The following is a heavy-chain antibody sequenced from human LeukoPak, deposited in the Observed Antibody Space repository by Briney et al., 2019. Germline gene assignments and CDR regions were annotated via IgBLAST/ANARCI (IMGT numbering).Heavy chain of an antibody. D-gene: IGHD6-19*01. CDR2: IYYSGST. V-gene: IGHV4-59*12. CDR3: ARRRARSGWLGLEYRWFDP. Sequence: SETLSLPCTVSGGSISSYYWSWIRQPPGKGLEWIGYIYYSGSTNYNPSLKSRVTISVDTSKNQFSLKLSSVTAADTAVYYCARRRARSGWLGLEYRWFDPWGQGTLVTVSS. J-gene: IGHJ5*02. CDR1: GGSISSYY.